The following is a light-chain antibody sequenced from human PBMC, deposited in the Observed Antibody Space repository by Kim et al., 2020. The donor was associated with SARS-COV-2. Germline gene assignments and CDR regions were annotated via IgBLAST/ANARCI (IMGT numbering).Light chain of an antibody. J-gene: IGKJ1*01. CDR2: DAS. CDR3: QQYHSYST. Sequence: DIQMTQSPSTLSALVGDRITITCRASQSIGTWLAWYQQKPGTAPKLLIFDASNLESGVSSRFSGSGSGTEFTLTISSLQVDDFATYYCQQYHSYSTFGQGTKVDIK. V-gene: IGKV1-5*01. CDR1: QSIGTW.